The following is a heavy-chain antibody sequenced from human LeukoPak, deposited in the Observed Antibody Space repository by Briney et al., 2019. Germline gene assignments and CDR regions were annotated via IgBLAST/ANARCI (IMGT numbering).Heavy chain of an antibody. CDR1: GYTFTGYY. CDR3: ATPLGTGPYYFDY. V-gene: IGHV1-24*01. CDR2: FDPEDGET. D-gene: IGHD3/OR15-3a*01. J-gene: IGHJ4*02. Sequence: GASVKVSCKASGYTFTGYYMHWVRQAPGKGLEWMGGFDPEDGETIYAQKFQGRVTMTEDTSTDTAYMELSSLRSEDTAVYYCATPLGTGPYYFDYWGQGTLVTVSS.